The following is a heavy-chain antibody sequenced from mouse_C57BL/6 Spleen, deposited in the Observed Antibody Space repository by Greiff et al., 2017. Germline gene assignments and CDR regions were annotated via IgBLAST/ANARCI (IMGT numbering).Heavy chain of an antibody. D-gene: IGHD6-1*01. CDR2: IFPGDGDT. CDR1: GYAFSSSW. Sequence: QVQLQQSGPELVKPGASVKISCKASGYAFSSSWMNWVKQRPGKGLEWIGRIFPGDGDTNYNGKFKGNATLTADQSSSTAYMQLSSLTSEYSAVYFCASPTLVFDYWGKGTTLTVSS. J-gene: IGHJ2*01. V-gene: IGHV1-82*01. CDR3: ASPTLVFDY.